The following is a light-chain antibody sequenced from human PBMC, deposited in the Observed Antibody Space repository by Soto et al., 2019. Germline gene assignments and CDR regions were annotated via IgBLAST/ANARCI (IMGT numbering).Light chain of an antibody. Sequence: DIQMTQSPSSLSASAGDTVTITCRASQNIADYLSWYQQKPGKAPKLLMYSSSILHDGVSSRFSGDGSGTAFTLTSTGLQPEDFATYDCLQTFPTHITFGGRTTV. CDR1: QNIADY. CDR2: SSS. V-gene: IGKV1-39*01. CDR3: LQTFPTHIT. J-gene: IGKJ4*01.